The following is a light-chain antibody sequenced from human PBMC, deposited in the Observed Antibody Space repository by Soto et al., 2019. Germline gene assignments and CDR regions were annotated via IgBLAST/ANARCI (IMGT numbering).Light chain of an antibody. CDR3: QQYNNWPPA. J-gene: IGKJ1*01. CDR2: GAS. CDR1: QSVSGN. Sequence: EIVMTQSPATLSVSPGERATLSCRASQSVSGNLAWYQQKPGQAPRLLIYGASTRATAIPARFSGSGYGTEFTLTISSLQSEDFVVYYCQQYNNWPPAFGQGTKVEIK. V-gene: IGKV3-15*01.